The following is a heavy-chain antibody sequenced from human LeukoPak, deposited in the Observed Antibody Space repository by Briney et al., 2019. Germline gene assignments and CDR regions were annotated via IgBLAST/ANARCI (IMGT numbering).Heavy chain of an antibody. Sequence: PGGSLRLSCAASGFTFSSYSMNWVRQAPGKGLEWVSSISSSSSYIYYADSVKGRFTISRDNTKNSLYLQMNSLRAEDTAVYYCARADSSSWYYYYYGMDVWGQGTTVTVSS. CDR1: GFTFSSYS. J-gene: IGHJ6*02. CDR3: ARADSSSWYYYYYGMDV. D-gene: IGHD6-13*01. CDR2: ISSSSSYI. V-gene: IGHV3-21*01.